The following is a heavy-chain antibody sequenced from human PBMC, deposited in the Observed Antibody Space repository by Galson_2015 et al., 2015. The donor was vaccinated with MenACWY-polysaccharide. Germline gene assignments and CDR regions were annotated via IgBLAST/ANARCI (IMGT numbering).Heavy chain of an antibody. CDR2: ISSGSDTT. CDR1: GFNFSIYV. D-gene: IGHD1-26*01. V-gene: IGHV3-23*01. CDR3: VKGGWADN. J-gene: IGHJ4*02. Sequence: SLRLSCAASGFNFSIYVMTWVRQAPGKGLEWVSAISSGSDTTYYTDSVKGRFTISRDNSEDTVHLQMDSLRAEDTAVYYCVKGGWADNWGQGTLVTVSS.